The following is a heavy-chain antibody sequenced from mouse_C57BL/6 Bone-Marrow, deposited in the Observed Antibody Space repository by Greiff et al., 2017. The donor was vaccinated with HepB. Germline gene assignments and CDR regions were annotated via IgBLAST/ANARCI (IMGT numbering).Heavy chain of an antibody. Sequence: EVKVVESGGGLVQPGGSLSLSCAASGFTFTDYYMSWVRQPPGKALEWLGFIRNKANGYTTEYSASVKGRFTISRDNSQSILYLQMNALRAEDSATYYCARASTVVADFDIWGTGTTVTVSS. D-gene: IGHD1-1*01. CDR1: GFTFTDYY. V-gene: IGHV7-3*01. CDR2: IRNKANGYTT. CDR3: ARASTVVADFDI. J-gene: IGHJ1*03.